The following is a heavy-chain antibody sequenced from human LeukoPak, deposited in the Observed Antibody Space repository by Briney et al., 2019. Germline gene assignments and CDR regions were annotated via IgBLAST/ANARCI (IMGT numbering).Heavy chain of an antibody. CDR1: GGTFSSYA. CDR3: ARDHIAVVGNYYYYMDV. V-gene: IGHV1-69*05. Sequence: ASVKVSCKASGGTFSSYAISWVRQAPGQGLEWMVGIIPIFGTANYAQKFQGRVTITTDESTSTAYMELSSLRSEDTAVYYCARDHIAVVGNYYYYMDVWGKGTTVTVSS. D-gene: IGHD6-19*01. J-gene: IGHJ6*03. CDR2: IIPIFGTA.